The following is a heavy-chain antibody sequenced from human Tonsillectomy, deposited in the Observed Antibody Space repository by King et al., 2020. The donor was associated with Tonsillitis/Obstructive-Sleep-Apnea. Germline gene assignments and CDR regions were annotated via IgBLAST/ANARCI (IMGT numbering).Heavy chain of an antibody. J-gene: IGHJ4*02. CDR3: ARESDTAMVFTDY. CDR1: GYTFTGYY. Sequence: VQLVESGAEVKKPGASVKVSCKASGYTFTGYYMHWVRQAPGQGLEWMGGINPNSGGTNYAQKFQGRVTMTRDTSISTAYMELSRLRSDDTAVYYCARESDTAMVFTDYGGQGTLVTVSS. D-gene: IGHD5-18*01. V-gene: IGHV1-2*02. CDR2: INPNSGGT.